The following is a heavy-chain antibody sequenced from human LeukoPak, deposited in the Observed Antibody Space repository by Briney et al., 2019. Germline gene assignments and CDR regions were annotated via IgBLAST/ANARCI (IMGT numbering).Heavy chain of an antibody. D-gene: IGHD6-13*01. CDR1: AGSLSSSSYY. CDR3: ARHVAAGPKVNWFDP. Sequence: SETLSLTCTVSAGSLSSSSYYWGWIRQPPGKGLEWIGNIYYSGSTYYSPSLKSRVTISVDTSKNQFSLKLTSVTATDTAVYYCARHVAAGPKVNWFDPGGQGTLVTVSA. CDR2: IYYSGST. J-gene: IGHJ5*02. V-gene: IGHV4-39*01.